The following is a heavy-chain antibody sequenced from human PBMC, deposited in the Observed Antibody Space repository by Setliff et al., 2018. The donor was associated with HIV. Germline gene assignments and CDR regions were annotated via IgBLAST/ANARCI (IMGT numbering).Heavy chain of an antibody. Sequence: TLSLTCTVSGGSISSGEYYWSWIRQPPGKGLELLGYISSSGGTDYNPSLNSRIIISIDTSKNQFSLRLSSVTAADTAVYFCARVRPYDSTGFLPYYFDNWGQGTLVTVSS. CDR2: ISSSGGT. CDR3: ARVRPYDSTGFLPYYFDN. J-gene: IGHJ4*02. CDR1: GGSISSGEYY. D-gene: IGHD3-22*01. V-gene: IGHV4-30-4*08.